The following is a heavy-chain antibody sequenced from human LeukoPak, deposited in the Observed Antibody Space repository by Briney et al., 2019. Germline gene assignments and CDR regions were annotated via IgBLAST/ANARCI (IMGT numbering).Heavy chain of an antibody. Sequence: QPGGSLRLSCAGSGFTFSNYVMSWVRQARGKGLEWVSAISGSGGSTYYADSVKGRCTISRDNSKSTLYVQMNSLRVEDTAVYYCARGPDHGAFDMWGQGTMVTVSS. D-gene: IGHD1-14*01. V-gene: IGHV3-23*01. CDR2: ISGSGGST. CDR1: GFTFSNYV. CDR3: ARGPDHGAFDM. J-gene: IGHJ3*02.